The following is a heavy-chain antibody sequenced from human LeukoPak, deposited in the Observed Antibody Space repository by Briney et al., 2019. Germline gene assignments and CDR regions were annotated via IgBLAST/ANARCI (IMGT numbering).Heavy chain of an antibody. J-gene: IGHJ4*02. CDR2: IYSSGST. CDR3: ARRTYFYDSSGYYFDY. D-gene: IGHD3-22*01. V-gene: IGHV4-59*01. CDR1: GGSISSYY. Sequence: SETLSLTCTVSGGSISSYYCSWIRQPPGKGLECIGYIYSSGSTNYNPSLKRRVTISVDTSKNQFSLKLSSVTAADTAVYYCARRTYFYDSSGYYFDYWGQGTLVTVSS.